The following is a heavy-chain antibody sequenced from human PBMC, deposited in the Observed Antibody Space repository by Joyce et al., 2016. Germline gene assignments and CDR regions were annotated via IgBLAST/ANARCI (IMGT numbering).Heavy chain of an antibody. CDR3: ARLQWLAPLGH. D-gene: IGHD6-19*01. CDR1: SGLFNGFI. CDR2: INYSGST. V-gene: IGHV4-34*01. Sequence: QVQLQQWGAGLLKPSETLSLTCAVNSGLFNGFIWTWVRQSPGKGLEWIGDINYSGSTNYSPSLKNRVTISIDTSKKQFSLKLTSVTAADTAVYHCARLQWLAPLGHWGQGTPVTVSP. J-gene: IGHJ4*02.